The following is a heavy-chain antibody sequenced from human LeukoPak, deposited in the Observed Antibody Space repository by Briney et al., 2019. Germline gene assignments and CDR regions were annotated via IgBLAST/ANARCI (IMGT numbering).Heavy chain of an antibody. Sequence: SQTLSLTCTVSGGSISSGDYYWSWIRQPAGKGLEWIGRIYTSGSTNYNPSLKSRATISLDTSQNQFSLKLSSVTAADTAVYYCARFVGGYYGSGSLVYRFDPWGQGTLVTVSS. CDR2: IYTSGST. D-gene: IGHD3-10*01. CDR3: ARFVGGYYGSGSLVYRFDP. CDR1: GGSISSGDYY. V-gene: IGHV4-61*02. J-gene: IGHJ5*02.